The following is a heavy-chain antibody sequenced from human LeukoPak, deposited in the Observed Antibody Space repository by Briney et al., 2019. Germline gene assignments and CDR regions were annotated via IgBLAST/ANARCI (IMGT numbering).Heavy chain of an antibody. CDR3: ARDPRVGTTHYYYYMDV. J-gene: IGHJ6*03. Sequence: GGSLRLSCAASGFTFSNYPIHWVRQAPGKGLEWVAVISYDATNKEYADSVKGRFTISRDDSTNTVSLQMNSLRAEDTAVYYCARDPRVGTTHYYYYMDVWGKGAMVTVSS. V-gene: IGHV3-30*04. CDR1: GFTFSNYP. CDR2: ISYDATNK. D-gene: IGHD1-14*01.